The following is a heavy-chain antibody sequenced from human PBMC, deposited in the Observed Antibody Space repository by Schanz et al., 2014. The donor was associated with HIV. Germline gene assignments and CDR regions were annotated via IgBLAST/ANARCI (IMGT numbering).Heavy chain of an antibody. CDR3: ARDREKQWLVRGPDY. V-gene: IGHV3-30*03. CDR2: ISYDGSDK. J-gene: IGHJ4*02. CDR1: GFTFSSYG. Sequence: QVQLVESGGGVVQPGRSLRLSCAASGFTFSSYGMHWVRQAPGKGLEWVAVISYDGSDKYHADSVKGRFTISRDNAKNSLYLQIDSLRTEDTGVYYCARDREKQWLVRGPDYWGQGTLVTVSS. D-gene: IGHD6-19*01.